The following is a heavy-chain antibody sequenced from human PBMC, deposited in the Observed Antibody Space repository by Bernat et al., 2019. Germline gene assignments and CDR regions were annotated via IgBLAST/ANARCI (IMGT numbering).Heavy chain of an antibody. CDR1: GFTFSSYS. V-gene: IGHV3-48*01. D-gene: IGHD3-10*01. J-gene: IGHJ4*02. Sequence: EVQLVESGGGLVQPGGSLRLSCAASGFTFSSYSMNWVRQAPGKGLEWVAFISGSDATIHYADSVKGRFTISRDNGRNSLYLQLNSLRAEDTAVYYCVRRQLWFSDWGQGTLVTVSS. CDR2: ISGSDATI. CDR3: VRRQLWFSD.